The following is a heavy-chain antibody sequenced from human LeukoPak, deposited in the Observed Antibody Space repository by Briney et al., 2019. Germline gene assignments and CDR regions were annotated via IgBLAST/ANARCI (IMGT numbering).Heavy chain of an antibody. Sequence: ASVKVSCKASGYTFTGYYIHWVRQAPGQGLEWMGWINPNSGGTNYAQKFQGRVTMTRDTSISTAYMELSRLRSDDTAVYYCARATYYYDSSGYSPFDYWGQGTLVTVSS. CDR1: GYTFTGYY. V-gene: IGHV1-2*02. CDR3: ARATYYYDSSGYSPFDY. J-gene: IGHJ4*02. CDR2: INPNSGGT. D-gene: IGHD3-22*01.